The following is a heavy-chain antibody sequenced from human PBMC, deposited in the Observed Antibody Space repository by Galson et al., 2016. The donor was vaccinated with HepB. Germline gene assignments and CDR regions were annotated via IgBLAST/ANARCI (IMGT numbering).Heavy chain of an antibody. J-gene: IGHJ4*02. V-gene: IGHV3-23*01. CDR1: GFTFSRYD. CDR2: IIASGGGT. D-gene: IGHD2-15*01. Sequence: SLRLSCAASGFTFSRYDMTWVRQAPGKGLQWVSRIIASGGGTNYADSVQGRFTISRDNSKNTLYLQMNSLRVEDTAVYYCAKDGGRLGEWGQGTLVTVSS. CDR3: AKDGGRLGE.